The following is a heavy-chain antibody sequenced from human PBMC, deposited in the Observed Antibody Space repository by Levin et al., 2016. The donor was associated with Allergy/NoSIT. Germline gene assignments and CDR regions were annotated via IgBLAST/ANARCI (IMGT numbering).Heavy chain of an antibody. CDR3: ARAYGSGSYYSYYFDY. D-gene: IGHD3-10*01. J-gene: IGHJ4*02. Sequence: SETLSLTCTVSGGSISSYYWSWIRQPPGKGLEWIGYIYYSGSTNYNPSLKSRVTISVDTSKNQFSLKLSSVTAADTAVYYCARAYGSGSYYSYYFDYWGQGTLVTVSS. CDR2: IYYSGST. CDR1: GGSISSYY. V-gene: IGHV4-59*01.